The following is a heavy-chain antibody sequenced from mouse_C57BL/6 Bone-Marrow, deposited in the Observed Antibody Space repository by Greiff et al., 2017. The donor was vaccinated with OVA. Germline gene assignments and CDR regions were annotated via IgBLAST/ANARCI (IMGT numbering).Heavy chain of an antibody. CDR2: IYPGSGST. D-gene: IGHD1-1*01. J-gene: IGHJ3*01. CDR3: ARQGITTVVGDWFAY. Sequence: VQLQQSGPELVKPGASVKMSCKASGYTFTSYWITWVKQRPGQGLEWIGDIYPGSGSTNYNEKFKSKATLTVDTSSSTAYMQLSSLTSEDSAVYYCARQGITTVVGDWFAYWGQGTLVTVSA. V-gene: IGHV1-55*01. CDR1: GYTFTSYW.